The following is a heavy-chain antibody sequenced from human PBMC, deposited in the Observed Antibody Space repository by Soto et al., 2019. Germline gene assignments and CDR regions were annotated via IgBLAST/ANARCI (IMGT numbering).Heavy chain of an antibody. Sequence: GSLRLSCAASGFTVSNNYMSWVRQAPGKGLEWVSLIYIGGSTFYADSVKGRFTISRDNSKNTLFLQMNSLRDEDTAVYFCATYTSLDYWGLGPQVTGSS. J-gene: IGHJ4*02. D-gene: IGHD2-2*02. CDR1: GFTVSNNY. CDR3: ATYTSLDY. V-gene: IGHV3-53*01. CDR2: IYIGGST.